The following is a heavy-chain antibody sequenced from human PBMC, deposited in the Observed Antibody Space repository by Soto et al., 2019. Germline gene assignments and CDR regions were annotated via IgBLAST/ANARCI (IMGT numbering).Heavy chain of an antibody. D-gene: IGHD2-15*01. CDR1: GFTFSSNA. CDR2: ISSSGGST. CDR3: AKAQGGSYFDY. Sequence: GGSLRLSCAASGFTFSSNAMSWVRQAPGKWLEWVSGISSSGGSTYYADSVKGRFTISRDNSKNMLYLQMNNLRAEDTAVYYCAKAQGGSYFDYWGQGXLVTVYS. V-gene: IGHV3-23*01. J-gene: IGHJ4*02.